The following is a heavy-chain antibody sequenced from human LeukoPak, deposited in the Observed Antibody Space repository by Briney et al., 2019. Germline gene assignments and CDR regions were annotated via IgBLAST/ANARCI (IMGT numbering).Heavy chain of an antibody. Sequence: GGSLRLSCAASGFTFSSYAMHWVRQAPGTGLEWVAIITYDGSSKYYADSVKGLFTISRDNSKNTLYLQVNSQRAEDTAVDYCANDNGSVSYYQYWGQGTLVTVSS. J-gene: IGHJ4*02. D-gene: IGHD4/OR15-4a*01. CDR3: ANDNGSVSYYQY. CDR2: ITYDGSSK. V-gene: IGHV3-30*04. CDR1: GFTFSSYA.